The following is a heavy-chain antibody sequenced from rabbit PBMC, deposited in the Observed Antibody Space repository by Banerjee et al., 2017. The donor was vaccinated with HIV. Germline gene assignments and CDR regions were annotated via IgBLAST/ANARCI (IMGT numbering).Heavy chain of an antibody. CDR1: GFSFSSNW. V-gene: IGHV1S45*01. Sequence: LEESGGGLVKPGGSLTLTCTASGFSFSSNWICWVRQAPGKGLEWIACINAATGKPVYATWAKGRFTISRTSSTTVTLQMTSLTAADTATYFCARDLAGAIGWNFYLWGPGTLVTVS. D-gene: IGHD4-1*01. CDR2: INAATGKP. CDR3: ARDLAGAIGWNFYL. J-gene: IGHJ4*01.